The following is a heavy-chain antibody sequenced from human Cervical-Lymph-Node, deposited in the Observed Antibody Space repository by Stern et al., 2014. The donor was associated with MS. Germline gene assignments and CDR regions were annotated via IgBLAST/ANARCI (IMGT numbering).Heavy chain of an antibody. Sequence: VQLVESGPGLVKPSETLSLTCAVSGVSITSSRYYWGWIRQPPGKGLEWIGDIYYTGNTSYTPALKSRLPLPGDPPKTKFSLNLKPVTAADTAVYYCARRLTVAVFDYWGQGTMVGVSS. V-gene: IGHV4-39*01. CDR1: GVSITSSRYY. CDR2: IYYTGNT. J-gene: IGHJ4*02. CDR3: ARRLTVAVFDY. D-gene: IGHD4-11*01.